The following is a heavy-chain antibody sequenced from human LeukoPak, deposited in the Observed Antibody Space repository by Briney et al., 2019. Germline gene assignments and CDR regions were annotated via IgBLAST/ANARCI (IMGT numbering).Heavy chain of an antibody. CDR3: ARDRYNRRVYYYGMDV. CDR2: ISSSSSTI. V-gene: IGHV3-48*02. Sequence: GGSLRLSCAASGFTFSSYSMNWVRQAPGKGLEWVSYISSSSSTIYYADSVKGRFTISRDNAKNSLYLQMNSLRDEDTAVYYCARDRYNRRVYYYGMDVWGQGTTVTVSS. CDR1: GFTFSSYS. J-gene: IGHJ6*02. D-gene: IGHD1-14*01.